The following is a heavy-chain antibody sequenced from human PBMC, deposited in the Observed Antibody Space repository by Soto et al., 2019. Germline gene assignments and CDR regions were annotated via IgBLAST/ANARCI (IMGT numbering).Heavy chain of an antibody. D-gene: IGHD3-10*01. J-gene: IGHJ5*02. V-gene: IGHV3-23*01. Sequence: GGSLRLSSGASGFTFSSYAMSWVRQAPGKGLEWVSAISGSGGSTYYADSVKGRFTISRDNSKNTLYLQMNSLRAEDTAVYYCAKVRITMVRGGWFDPWGQGTLVTVSS. CDR3: AKVRITMVRGGWFDP. CDR1: GFTFSSYA. CDR2: ISGSGGST.